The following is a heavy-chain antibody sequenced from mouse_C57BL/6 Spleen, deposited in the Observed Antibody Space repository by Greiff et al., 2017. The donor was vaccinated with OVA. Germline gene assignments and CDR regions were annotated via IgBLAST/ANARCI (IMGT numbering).Heavy chain of an antibody. Sequence: QGVESGGGLVTPGSSLPLSCAASVFTFRDSGLHLVRHAPEKGLYWVAYISSGSSTISYADPVKGRFTISRDNAKNTLFLQMSSLRSEDTAMYYCARPLYDGYGDDWGQGTTRTVSA. CDR1: VFTFRDSG. CDR2: ISSGSSTI. D-gene: IGHD2-3*01. CDR3: ARPLYDGYGDD. V-gene: IGHV5-17*01. J-gene: IGHJ2*01.